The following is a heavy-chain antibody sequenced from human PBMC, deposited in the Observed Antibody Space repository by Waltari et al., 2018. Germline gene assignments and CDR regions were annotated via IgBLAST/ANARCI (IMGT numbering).Heavy chain of an antibody. D-gene: IGHD2-15*01. V-gene: IGHV4-34*01. CDR2: INHSGNT. CDR3: ARLEDCSGGNCYSGDHYAVDV. Sequence: QVQLQQWGAGLLKPSETLSLTCAVYGGSFNVYYWSWIRQPPGKGLEWIGEINHSGNTNYNPSLKRRVAISVDTPKKQFSRKLTSVAAADTAVYYCARLEDCSGGNCYSGDHYAVDVWGLGTTVTVSS. J-gene: IGHJ6*02. CDR1: GGSFNVYY.